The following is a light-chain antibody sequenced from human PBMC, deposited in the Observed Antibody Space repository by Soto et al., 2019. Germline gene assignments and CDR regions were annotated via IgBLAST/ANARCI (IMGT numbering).Light chain of an antibody. CDR3: FSYGGGEMI. CDR2: DVS. Sequence: QSALTQPRSVSGSPGQSVTISCTGTSSDVGGYNYVSWYQQHPGKAPKLMIYDVSKRPSGVPDRFSGSKSGNTASLTISGLQAEDEADYYCFSYGGGEMIFGAGTKLTVL. CDR1: SSDVGGYNY. J-gene: IGLJ2*01. V-gene: IGLV2-11*01.